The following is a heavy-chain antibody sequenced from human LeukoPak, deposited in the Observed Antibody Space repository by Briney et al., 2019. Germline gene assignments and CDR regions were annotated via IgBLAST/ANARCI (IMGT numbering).Heavy chain of an antibody. J-gene: IGHJ4*02. D-gene: IGHD6-13*01. CDR1: GFTFSTFA. CDR2: IYSGGST. V-gene: IGHV3-66*01. CDR3: ARDLKAGIAARNFNY. Sequence: GGSLRLSCVASGFTFSTFALYWLRQAPGKGLEWVSVIYSGGSTYYADSVKGRFTISRDNSKNTLYLQMNSLRAEDTAVYYCARDLKAGIAARNFNYWGQGTLVTVSS.